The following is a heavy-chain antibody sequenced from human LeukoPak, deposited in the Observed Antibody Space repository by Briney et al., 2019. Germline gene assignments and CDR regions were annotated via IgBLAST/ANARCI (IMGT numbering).Heavy chain of an antibody. CDR2: ISGSGGST. Sequence: GGSLRLSCTAAGFTFSSYGMSWVRQAPGKGLEWVSAISGSGGSTYYADSVKGRFTISRDNSKNTLYLQMNSLRAEDTAVYYCAKSRGEGFGELSTRLWYYYYMDVWGKGTTVTISS. CDR1: GFTFSSYG. CDR3: AKSRGEGFGELSTRLWYYYYMDV. V-gene: IGHV3-23*01. J-gene: IGHJ6*03. D-gene: IGHD3-10*01.